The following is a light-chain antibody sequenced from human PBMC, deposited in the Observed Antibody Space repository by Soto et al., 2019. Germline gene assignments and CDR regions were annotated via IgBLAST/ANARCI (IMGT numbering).Light chain of an antibody. Sequence: EIVLTQSPGNLSLSPGERATLSCRASQSVSNNYLAWYQQKVGQAPRLLIYGASTRATGIPARFSGSGSGTEFTLTISSLQSEDLAVYYCQQYNNWPPITFGQGTRLEIK. J-gene: IGKJ5*01. CDR2: GAS. CDR1: QSVSNN. V-gene: IGKV3D-15*01. CDR3: QQYNNWPPIT.